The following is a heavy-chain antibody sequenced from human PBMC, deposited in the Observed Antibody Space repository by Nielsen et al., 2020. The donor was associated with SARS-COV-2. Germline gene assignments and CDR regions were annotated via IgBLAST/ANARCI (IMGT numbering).Heavy chain of an antibody. V-gene: IGHV1-8*01. D-gene: IGHD2-2*01. CDR2: MNQKIGNT. CDR3: ARDRVVVVPAALLTYYYYYGMDV. CDR1: GYTFKSYN. Sequence: ASVKVSCKAYGYTFKSYNINWVRQDTGQGNEWMGWMNQKIGNTGYAQKFQGRVTMTTDTSTSTAYMELRSLRSDDTAVYYCARDRVVVVPAALLTYYYYYGMDVWGQGTTVTVSS. J-gene: IGHJ6*02.